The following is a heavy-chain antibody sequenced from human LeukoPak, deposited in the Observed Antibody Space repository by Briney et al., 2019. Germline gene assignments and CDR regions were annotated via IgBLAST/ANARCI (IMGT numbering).Heavy chain of an antibody. CDR1: GGSISSYY. J-gene: IGHJ3*02. D-gene: IGHD6-19*01. V-gene: IGHV4-59*08. CDR3: ARQHRGIAVAGRGAFDI. Sequence: SETLSLTCTVSGGSISSYYWSWLRQPPGKGLEWIGYIYYSGSTNYNPSLKSRVTISVDTSKNQFSLKLSSVTAADTAVYYCARQHRGIAVAGRGAFDIWGQGTMVTVSS. CDR2: IYYSGST.